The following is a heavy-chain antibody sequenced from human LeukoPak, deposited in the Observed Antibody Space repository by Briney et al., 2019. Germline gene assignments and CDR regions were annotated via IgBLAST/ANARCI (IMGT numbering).Heavy chain of an antibody. D-gene: IGHD3-22*01. CDR3: AREETYYYDSSGYYLYYFDY. J-gene: IGHJ4*02. Sequence: PSETLSLTCTVSGDSISSSNYYWGWIRQPPGKGLEWIGSMYYSGSTYYNPSLKSRVTISVDTSKNQFSLKLSSVTAADTAVYYCAREETYYYDSSGYYLYYFDYWGQGTLVTVSS. V-gene: IGHV4-39*02. CDR1: GDSISSSNYY. CDR2: MYYSGST.